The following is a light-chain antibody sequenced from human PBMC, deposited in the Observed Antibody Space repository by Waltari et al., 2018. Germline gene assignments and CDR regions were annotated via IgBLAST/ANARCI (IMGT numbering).Light chain of an antibody. J-gene: IGLJ3*02. CDR2: STS. V-gene: IGLV8-61*01. CDR3: VLYMGSGIWV. Sequence: QTVVTQEPSFSVSPGGTVTLTCGLSSGSVSTSYYPSWYQQTPGQAPRTLIYSTSTLSSAVPDRFSGSILGNKAALTITGAQADDESDYYCVLYMGSGIWVFGGGTKLTVL. CDR1: SGSVSTSYY.